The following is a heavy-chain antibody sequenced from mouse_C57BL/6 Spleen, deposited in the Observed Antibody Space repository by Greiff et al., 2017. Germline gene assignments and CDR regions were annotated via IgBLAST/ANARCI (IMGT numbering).Heavy chain of an antibody. CDR3: TSTGTGDY. CDR1: GYTFTSYW. Sequence: VQLQQSGAELVKPGASVKLSCKASGYTFTSYWMHWVKQRPGQGLEWIGMIHPNSGSTNYNEKFKSKATLTVDKSSSTAYMQLSSLTSEDSAVYYCTSTGTGDYWGQGTTLTVSS. J-gene: IGHJ2*01. CDR2: IHPNSGST. V-gene: IGHV1-64*01. D-gene: IGHD4-1*02.